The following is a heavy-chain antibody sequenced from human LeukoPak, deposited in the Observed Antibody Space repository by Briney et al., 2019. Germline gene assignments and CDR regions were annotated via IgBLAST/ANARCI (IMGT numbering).Heavy chain of an antibody. Sequence: GESLKISCNGSGYTFTSFWIGWVRQMPGKGLEWMGIIYPGDSDTRYSPSFQGQVTISVDKSINTAYLQWSSLKASDAAMYYCARQDYGDYGIDYWGQGTLVTVSS. CDR1: GYTFTSFW. J-gene: IGHJ4*02. D-gene: IGHD4-17*01. CDR2: IYPGDSDT. V-gene: IGHV5-51*01. CDR3: ARQDYGDYGIDY.